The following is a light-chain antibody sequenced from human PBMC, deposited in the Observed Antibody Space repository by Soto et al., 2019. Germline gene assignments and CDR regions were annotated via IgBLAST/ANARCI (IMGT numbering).Light chain of an antibody. V-gene: IGLV1-44*01. CDR1: TSNIGSNT. CDR2: SNN. J-gene: IGLJ1*01. CDR3: AAWDDSMNGYV. Sequence: QSVLTQPPSASGTPGQRVTISCSGSTSNIGSNTVNWFQQLPGTAPKLLIHSNNQRPSGVPGRFSGSKSGTSASLAISGLQSEDEADYLCAAWDDSMNGYVFGTGTKVNV.